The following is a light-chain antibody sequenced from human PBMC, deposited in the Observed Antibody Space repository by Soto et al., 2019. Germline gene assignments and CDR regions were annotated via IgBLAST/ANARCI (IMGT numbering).Light chain of an antibody. CDR3: SSYTSSSTL. V-gene: IGLV2-14*01. Sequence: QSVLTQPASVSGSPGQSITISCTGTSSDVGSYNYVSWYQQHPGKAPKLIIYEVSDRPSGISSRFSGSKSGNTASLTISGLQTEDEADYYCSSYTSSSTLFGTGTKSPS. CDR1: SSDVGSYNY. J-gene: IGLJ1*01. CDR2: EVS.